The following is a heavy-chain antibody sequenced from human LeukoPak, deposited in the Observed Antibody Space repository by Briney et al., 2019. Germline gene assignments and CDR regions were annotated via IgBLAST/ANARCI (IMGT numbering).Heavy chain of an antibody. J-gene: IGHJ4*02. V-gene: IGHV1-2*02. Sequence: ASVKVSCKASGYTFTGYHMHWVRQAPGQGLEWMGWINPNSGGTNYAQKFQGRVTMTRDTSISTAYMGLSRLRSDDTAVYYCARDQGYSYGSDYWGQGTLVTVSS. CDR3: ARDQGYSYGSDY. CDR2: INPNSGGT. CDR1: GYTFTGYH. D-gene: IGHD5-18*01.